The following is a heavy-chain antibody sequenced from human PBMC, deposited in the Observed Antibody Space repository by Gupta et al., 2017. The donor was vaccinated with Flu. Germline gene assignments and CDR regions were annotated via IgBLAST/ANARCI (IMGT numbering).Heavy chain of an antibody. CDR2: ISYDGSTQ. V-gene: IGHV3-30*14. Sequence: QVLLVESGGGVVQPGKSLRLSCTVPGLTFSNHLMQWVRQAPGKGLEWVAYISYDGSTQHYADSVKGRFTISRDNSKNTLYLQMNSLRGEDTAVYYCAGRPGFEPAAPGDYWGQGTLVSVSP. CDR1: GLTFSNHL. CDR3: AGRPGFEPAAPGDY. J-gene: IGHJ4*02. D-gene: IGHD2-2*01.